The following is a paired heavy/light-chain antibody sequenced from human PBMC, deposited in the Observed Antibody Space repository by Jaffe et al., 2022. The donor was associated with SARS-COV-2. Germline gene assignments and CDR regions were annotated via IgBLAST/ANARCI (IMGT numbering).Heavy chain of an antibody. CDR3: AIVDSNNWFDP. CDR2: IYHAGST. V-gene: IGHV4-39*01. D-gene: IGHD3-22*01. CDR1: GGSISSSSYY. Sequence: QLQLQESGPGLVKASETLSLTCTVSGGSISSSSYYWGWIRQPPGKGLEWVGSIYHAGSTWYTPSLKRRATISVDTSKNQLSLKLSSVTAADTAVYYCAIVDSNNWFDPWGQGTLVTVSS. J-gene: IGHJ5*02.
Light chain of an antibody. CDR1: QSVSSY. CDR3: QHRTNWPA. J-gene: IGKJ5*01. Sequence: EIVLTQSPATLSLSPGERATLSCRASQSVSSYLAWYQLKPGQAPRLLIYDASNRATGIPARFSGSGSGTDFTLTISSLEPEDFAVYYCQHRTNWPAFGQGTRLEIK. V-gene: IGKV3-11*01. CDR2: DAS.